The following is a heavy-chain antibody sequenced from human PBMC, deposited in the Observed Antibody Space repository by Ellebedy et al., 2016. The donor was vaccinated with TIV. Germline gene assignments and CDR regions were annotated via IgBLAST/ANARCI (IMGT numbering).Heavy chain of an antibody. CDR1: GDSISSSH. CDR3: ARDPNSPGDTGYGDY. J-gene: IGHJ4*02. D-gene: IGHD5-12*01. CDR2: IYYRGST. Sequence: MPSETLSLTCIVSGDSISSSHWSWIRQPPGKGLEWIAYIYYRGSTNYNPSLTSRVTISVDTSKNHFSLKLSSVTTADTAVYYCARDPNSPGDTGYGDYWGQGVVVTVST. V-gene: IGHV4-59*01.